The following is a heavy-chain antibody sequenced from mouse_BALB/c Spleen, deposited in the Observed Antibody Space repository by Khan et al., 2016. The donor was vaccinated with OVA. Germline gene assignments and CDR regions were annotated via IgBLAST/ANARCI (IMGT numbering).Heavy chain of an antibody. D-gene: IGHD1-1*01. Sequence: VQLKESGPELVKPGASVKISCKASGYSFTGYFMNWVMQSHGKSLEWIGRINPHVGETFFNPKFKGKATLTVDESSSTANMELRSLASEDSAIYYCTRICGSDFDYWGQGTTLTVSA. CDR2: INPHVGET. J-gene: IGHJ2*01. CDR3: TRICGSDFDY. CDR1: GYSFTGYF. V-gene: IGHV1-20*02.